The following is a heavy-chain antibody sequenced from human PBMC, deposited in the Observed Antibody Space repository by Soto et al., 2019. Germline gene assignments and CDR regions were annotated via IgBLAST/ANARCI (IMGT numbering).Heavy chain of an antibody. CDR2: IKWNSGSI. CDR1: GFTFDDYA. CDR3: AKGTGPKEIQVWFGPNWVDP. J-gene: IGHJ5*02. D-gene: IGHD5-18*01. V-gene: IGHV3-9*01. Sequence: GGSLRLSCAASGFTFDDYAMHWVRQAPGKGLEWVSGIKWNSGSIAYADSVMGRFTISRDNAKNSLYLEMNSLRAADTALYYCAKGTGPKEIQVWFGPNWVDPWGQGTLVTVS.